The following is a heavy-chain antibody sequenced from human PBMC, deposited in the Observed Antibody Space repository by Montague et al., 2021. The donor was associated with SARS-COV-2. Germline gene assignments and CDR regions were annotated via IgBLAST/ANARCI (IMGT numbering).Heavy chain of an antibody. CDR3: ARGGGSGYCYYFDY. CDR1: GGSISSYY. V-gene: IGHV4-59*01. CDR2: IYYSGRT. D-gene: IGHD2-21*02. Sequence: SETLSLTCTVSGGSISSYYWNWIRQPPGKGLEWIGYIYYSGRTNXNPPLKSRVTISVDTSKNQFSLKLSSVTAADTAVYYCARGGGSGYCYYFDYWGQGTLVTVSS. J-gene: IGHJ4*02.